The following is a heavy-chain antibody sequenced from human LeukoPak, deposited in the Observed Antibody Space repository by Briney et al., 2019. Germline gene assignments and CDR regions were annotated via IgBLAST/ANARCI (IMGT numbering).Heavy chain of an antibody. CDR3: ARVPLHDASGHYYSH. CDR1: GYTFTSYA. D-gene: IGHD3-22*01. V-gene: IGHV1-3*01. J-gene: IGHJ1*01. Sequence: ASVKVSCKASGYTFTSYAMHWVRQAPGQRLEWMGWINAGNGNTKYSQKFQGRVTITRDTSASTAYMELSSLRSEDTAVYFCARVPLHDASGHYYSHWGQGTLVTVSS. CDR2: INAGNGNT.